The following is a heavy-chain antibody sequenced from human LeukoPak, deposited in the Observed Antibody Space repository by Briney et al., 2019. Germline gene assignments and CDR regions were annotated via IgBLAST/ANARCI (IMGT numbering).Heavy chain of an antibody. CDR3: ARVGGYDPRGGD. D-gene: IGHD5-12*01. Sequence: PSETMSLTCTVSGYSISSGYYWGWIRQPPGKGLEWIGNIYHGGSTYYSPSLKSRVTISVDTSKNQFSLKLNSVTAADTAVYYCARVGGYDPRGGDWGQGTLGTVSS. V-gene: IGHV4-38-2*02. CDR1: GYSISSGYY. CDR2: IYHGGST. J-gene: IGHJ4*02.